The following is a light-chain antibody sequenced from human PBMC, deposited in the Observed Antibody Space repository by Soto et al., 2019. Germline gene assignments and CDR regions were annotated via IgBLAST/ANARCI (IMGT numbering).Light chain of an antibody. J-gene: IGLJ3*02. V-gene: IGLV1-40*01. CDR3: QSYDSSLSGWV. CDR2: GNS. CDR1: SSNIGAGYN. Sequence: QSVLTQPPSVSGAPGQRVTISCTGSSSNIGAGYNVHWYQQLPGTAPKLLFYGNSNRPSGVPDRFSGSKSGTSASLPITGLQAEDEADYYCQSYDSSLSGWVFGGGTMLTVL.